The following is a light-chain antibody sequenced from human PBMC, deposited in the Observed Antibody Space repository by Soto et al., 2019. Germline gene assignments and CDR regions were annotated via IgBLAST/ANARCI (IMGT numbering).Light chain of an antibody. J-gene: IGKJ4*01. CDR3: QQYNNWPPLT. Sequence: EIVMTQSPATLSVSPGERATLSCRASQSVSSNLAWYQQKPGQAPRLLIYGASTRATGIPARFSGSGSGTEFPPITSSLQSEDVAADYCQQYNNWPPLTFGGGTKVEIK. V-gene: IGKV3-15*01. CDR2: GAS. CDR1: QSVSSN.